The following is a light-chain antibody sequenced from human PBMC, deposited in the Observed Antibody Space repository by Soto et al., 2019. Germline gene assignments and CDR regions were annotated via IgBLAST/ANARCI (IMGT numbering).Light chain of an antibody. Sequence: QSVLTQPPSASGTPGQRVSISCSGSSSNIGRNTVNWYQQLTGTAPKVLIYSNDQRPSGVPDRFSGSKSGTSASLAISGLQSEDEADYYCAAWDDSLNGQGVFGGGTKVTVL. CDR2: SND. CDR3: AAWDDSLNGQGV. V-gene: IGLV1-44*01. J-gene: IGLJ3*02. CDR1: SSNIGRNT.